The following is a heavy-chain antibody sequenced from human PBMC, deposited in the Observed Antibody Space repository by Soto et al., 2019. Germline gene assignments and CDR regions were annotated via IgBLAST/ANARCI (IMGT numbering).Heavy chain of an antibody. D-gene: IGHD2-21*01. V-gene: IGHV3-11*06. Sequence: KPGGSLRLSCATSGLSISDSYMSWIRQAPGKGLEWISYISPRSTFRDYADSLKGRFTISRDSVKNSVYLQMNNLTADDTGVYYCARGGGGGLFDPWGQGSLVTVSS. CDR1: GLSISDSY. CDR3: ARGGGGGLFDP. J-gene: IGHJ5*02. CDR2: ISPRSTFR.